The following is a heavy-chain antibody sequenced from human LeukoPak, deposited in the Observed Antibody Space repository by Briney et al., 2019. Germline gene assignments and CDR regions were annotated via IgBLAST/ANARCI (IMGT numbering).Heavy chain of an antibody. D-gene: IGHD6-13*01. CDR3: AREVAAAGALDY. J-gene: IGHJ4*02. CDR1: GFTFSDYH. Sequence: GGSLRLSCAASGFTFSDYHMSWIRQAPGKGLEWVSYISSSSSYTNYADSVKGRFTISRDNAKNSLYLQMNSLRAEDTAVYYCAREVAAAGALDYWGQGTLVTVSS. V-gene: IGHV3-11*06. CDR2: ISSSSSYT.